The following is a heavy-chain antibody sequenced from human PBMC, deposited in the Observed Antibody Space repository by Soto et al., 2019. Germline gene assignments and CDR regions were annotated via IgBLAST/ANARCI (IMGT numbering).Heavy chain of an antibody. V-gene: IGHV1-69*06. CDR3: ARVLHRPYGSGWRSIYWYVEL. CDR1: GGTFNSYA. Sequence: QGQLVQSGAEVKKPGSSVKVSCKACGGTFNSYALSWVRQAPGHGLEWMGGIIPIFRSTNYAQKFQGRVTITANRSTSTAYMELSSLRSDDTAVYYCARVLHRPYGSGWRSIYWYVELWGRGTLVTVSS. D-gene: IGHD6-19*01. CDR2: IIPIFRST. J-gene: IGHJ2*01.